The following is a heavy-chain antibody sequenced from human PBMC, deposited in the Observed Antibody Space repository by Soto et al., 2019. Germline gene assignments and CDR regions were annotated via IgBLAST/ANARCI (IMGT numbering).Heavy chain of an antibody. CDR1: GYTFTSYG. D-gene: IGHD3-22*01. CDR3: GRGGDSSVYYLKFDY. V-gene: IGHV1-18*01. Sequence: ASVKVSCKASGYTFTSYGISWVRQAPGQGLEWMGWISAYNGNTNYAQKLQGRVTMTTDTSTSTAYMELRSLRSDDTAFFFFGRGGDSSVYYLKFDYWGQGTLVTVPS. CDR2: ISAYNGNT. J-gene: IGHJ4*02.